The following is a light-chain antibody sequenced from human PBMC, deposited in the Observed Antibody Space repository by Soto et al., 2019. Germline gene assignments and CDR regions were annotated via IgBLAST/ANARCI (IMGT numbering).Light chain of an antibody. CDR2: KAS. CDR1: QSISTW. V-gene: IGKV1-5*03. J-gene: IGKJ4*01. Sequence: DIQKTQSPSTLSASVGDRVTITCRASQSISTWLAWYQQKPGKAPKLLIYKASSLEGGVPSRFSGSGSGTEFNITISSLQPDDFATYYCQQYNTYPLTFGGGTTVEIK. CDR3: QQYNTYPLT.